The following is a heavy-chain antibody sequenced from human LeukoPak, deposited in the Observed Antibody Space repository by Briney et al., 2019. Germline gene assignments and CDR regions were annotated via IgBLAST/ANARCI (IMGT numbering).Heavy chain of an antibody. CDR2: ISYDGSNK. J-gene: IGHJ6*02. V-gene: IGHV3-30-3*01. D-gene: IGHD3-3*01. Sequence: GSLRLSCAASGFTFSSYAMHWVRQAPGKGLEWVAVISYDGSNKYYADSVKGRFTISRDNSKNTLYLQMNSLRAEDTAVYYCARDREEDFWSGYGMDVWGQGTTVTVSS. CDR1: GFTFSSYA. CDR3: ARDREEDFWSGYGMDV.